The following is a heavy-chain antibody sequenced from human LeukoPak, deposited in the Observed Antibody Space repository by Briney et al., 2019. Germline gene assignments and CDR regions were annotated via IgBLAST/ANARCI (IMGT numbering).Heavy chain of an antibody. J-gene: IGHJ4*02. D-gene: IGHD3-22*01. CDR1: GGFNTHYY. CDR2: IYHSGST. V-gene: IGHV4-59*01. Sequence: SETLSLTCSVSGGFNTHYYWTWIRQPPGKGLELIGYIYHSGSTNYNPSLNSRVTISVDTSKNHFSLKLSSVTAADTAVYYCARGQWLPVYDFWGQGILVTVSS. CDR3: ARGQWLPVYDF.